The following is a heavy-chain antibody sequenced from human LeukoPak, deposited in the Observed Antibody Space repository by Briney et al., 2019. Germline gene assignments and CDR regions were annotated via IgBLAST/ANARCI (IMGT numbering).Heavy chain of an antibody. J-gene: IGHJ4*02. D-gene: IGHD6-6*01. Sequence: ASVKVSCKASGYTFTSYPIHWVRQAPGQRPEWMGWINPANDNIKYSQKFQGRVTITKDTSASTVYMELSSLRSEDTAVYYCATLWTEYSSSSGYFDYWGQGTLVTVSS. V-gene: IGHV1-3*01. CDR3: ATLWTEYSSSSGYFDY. CDR2: INPANDNI. CDR1: GYTFTSYP.